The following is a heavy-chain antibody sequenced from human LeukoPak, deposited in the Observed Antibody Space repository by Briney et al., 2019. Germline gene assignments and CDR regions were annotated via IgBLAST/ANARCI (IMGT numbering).Heavy chain of an antibody. CDR2: INHSRST. Sequence: SETLSLTCAVYGGSFSGYYWSWIRQPPGKGLEWIGEINHSRSTNYNPSLKSRVTISVDTSKNQFSLKLSSVTAADTAVYYCARHDSFGIRKVCDYWGQGILVTVSS. J-gene: IGHJ4*02. CDR3: ARHDSFGIRKVCDY. D-gene: IGHD5-18*01. V-gene: IGHV4-34*01. CDR1: GGSFSGYY.